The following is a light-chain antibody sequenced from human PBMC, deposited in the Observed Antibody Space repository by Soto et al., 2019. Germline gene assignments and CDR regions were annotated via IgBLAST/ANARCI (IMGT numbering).Light chain of an antibody. V-gene: IGLV1-40*01. Sequence: QSVLTQPPSVSGAPGQRVTISCTGSRSNIGAGYNVHWYQQLPGTAPKVLIYANSNLPSGVPDRFSGSKSGTSASLAITGLQAEDEADYYCQSYDSSLSVVFGGGTQLTVL. CDR1: RSNIGAGYN. J-gene: IGLJ2*01. CDR3: QSYDSSLSVV. CDR2: ANS.